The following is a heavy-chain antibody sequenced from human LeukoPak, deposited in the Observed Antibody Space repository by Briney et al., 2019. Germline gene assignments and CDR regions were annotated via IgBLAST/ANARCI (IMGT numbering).Heavy chain of an antibody. CDR2: IHSDDST. J-gene: IGHJ4*02. CDR1: GFTVSSNY. CDR3: ARQLFISTSFYYIFDF. D-gene: IGHD2/OR15-2a*01. Sequence: GGSLRLSCAASGFTVSSNYISWVRQAPGKGLEWVSVIHSDDSTYYADSMKDRFTISRDNSRNTLYLQMNSLRAEDTAVYYCARQLFISTSFYYIFDFWGQGTLVTVSS. V-gene: IGHV3-66*04.